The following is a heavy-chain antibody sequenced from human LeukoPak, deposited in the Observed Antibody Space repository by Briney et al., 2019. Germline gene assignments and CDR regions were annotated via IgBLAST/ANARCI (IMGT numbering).Heavy chain of an antibody. CDR2: ISFDGSST. D-gene: IGHD2-2*02. CDR1: GFTFSNYW. J-gene: IGHJ4*02. V-gene: IGHV3-30*03. CDR3: AREPLY. Sequence: PGGSLRLSCAASGFTFSNYWMTWVRQAPGKGLEWVAVISFDGSSTYYADSVKGRFTISRDNSKNTLYLQMSSLRAEDTAVYYCAREPLYWGQGTLVTVSS.